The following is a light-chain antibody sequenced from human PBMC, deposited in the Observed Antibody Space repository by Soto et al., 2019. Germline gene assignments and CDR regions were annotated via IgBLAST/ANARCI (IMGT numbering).Light chain of an antibody. V-gene: IGLV2-14*01. CDR1: SSDIGGYNF. Sequence: QSALTQPASVSGSPGQSITISCTGTSSDIGGYNFVSWYQHHPGKAPKLMIYEVNNRPSGVSSRFSGSKSGNTASLTISGPPTEDEADYYCSSFTTSSTLVVFGGGTKLTVL. CDR3: SSFTTSSTLVV. CDR2: EVN. J-gene: IGLJ2*01.